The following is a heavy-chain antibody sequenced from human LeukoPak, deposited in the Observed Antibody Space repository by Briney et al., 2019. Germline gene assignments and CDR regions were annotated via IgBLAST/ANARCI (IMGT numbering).Heavy chain of an antibody. V-gene: IGHV4-61*09. CDR3: ARSYADCSGLDF. D-gene: IGHD2-15*01. J-gene: IGHJ4*02. Sequence: SQTLSLTCTVSGAPFGSGPYTWTWFGQPPGRDLGGIGHIYTSGSTKYNPSLKSRVTISVDTSKNQFSLRLSSVTAADTAVYYCARSYADCSGLDFWGQGTLVTVSS. CDR1: GAPFGSGPYT. CDR2: IYTSGST.